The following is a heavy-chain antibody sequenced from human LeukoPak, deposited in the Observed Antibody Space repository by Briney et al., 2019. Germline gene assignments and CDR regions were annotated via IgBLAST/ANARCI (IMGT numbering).Heavy chain of an antibody. V-gene: IGHV3-11*01. J-gene: IGHJ4*02. Sequence: GGSLRLSCAASGFTFSDYYMSWIRQAPGKGLEWVSYISSSGSTIYYADSVKGRFTISRDNAKNSLYLQMNSLRAEDTAVYYCAKDQGSWSKTPFDYWGQGTLVTVSS. CDR2: ISSSGSTI. CDR3: AKDQGSWSKTPFDY. D-gene: IGHD6-13*01. CDR1: GFTFSDYY.